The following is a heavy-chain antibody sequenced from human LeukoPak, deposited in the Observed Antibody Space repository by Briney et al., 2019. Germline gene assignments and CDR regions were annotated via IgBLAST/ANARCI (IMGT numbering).Heavy chain of an antibody. CDR3: ARDAETSLAN. V-gene: IGHV3-66*01. CDR2: IYLDGKA. CDR1: GFTVSSKY. J-gene: IGHJ4*02. Sequence: PGGSLRLSCAASGFTVSSKYMNWVRQAPGKGLERVSVIYLDGKADYADSVKGRFTISRDNSKNTVYLQMNNLRDEDTAVYYCARDAETSLANWGQGTLVTVSP.